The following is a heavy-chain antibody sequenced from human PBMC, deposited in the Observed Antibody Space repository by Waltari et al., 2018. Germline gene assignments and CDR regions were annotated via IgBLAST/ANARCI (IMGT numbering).Heavy chain of an antibody. V-gene: IGHV4-59*01. J-gene: IGHJ3*02. CDR2: IYYSGST. D-gene: IGHD3-16*02. CDR1: GGSISSYY. CDR3: ASSERSDYVWGSYRPMNAFDI. Sequence: QVQLQESGPGLVKPSETLSLTCTVSGGSISSYYWSWIRQPPGKGLEWIGYIYYSGSTNYNPSLKSRVTISVDTSKNQFSLKLSSVTAADTAVYYCASSERSDYVWGSYRPMNAFDIWGQGTMVTVSS.